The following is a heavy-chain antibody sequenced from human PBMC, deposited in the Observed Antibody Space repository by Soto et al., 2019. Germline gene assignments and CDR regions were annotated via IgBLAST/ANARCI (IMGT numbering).Heavy chain of an antibody. V-gene: IGHV1-2*04. Sequence: ASVKVSCKASGYTFTGYYMHWVRQAPGQGLEWMGWINPNSGGTNYAQKFQGWVTMTRDTSISTAYMELSRLRSDDTAVYYCARELIVVVVAATTSGAFDIWGQGTMVTVSS. CDR1: GYTFTGYY. CDR3: ARELIVVVVAATTSGAFDI. J-gene: IGHJ3*02. CDR2: INPNSGGT. D-gene: IGHD2-15*01.